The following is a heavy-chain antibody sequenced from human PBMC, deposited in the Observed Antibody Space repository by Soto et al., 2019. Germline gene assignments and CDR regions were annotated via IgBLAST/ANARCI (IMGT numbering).Heavy chain of an antibody. V-gene: IGHV3-23*01. J-gene: IGHJ3*02. Sequence: GGSLRLSCAASGFTFSSYAMSWVRQAPGKGLEWVSAISGSGGSTYYADSVKGRFTISRDNSKNTLYLQMNSLRAEYTAVYYCAKFKLVPYAFDIWGQGTMVTVSS. D-gene: IGHD1-1*01. CDR3: AKFKLVPYAFDI. CDR2: ISGSGGST. CDR1: GFTFSSYA.